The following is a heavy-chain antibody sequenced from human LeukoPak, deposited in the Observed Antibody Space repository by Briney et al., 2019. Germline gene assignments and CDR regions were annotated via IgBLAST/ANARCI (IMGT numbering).Heavy chain of an antibody. CDR2: IIPILGIA. D-gene: IGHD3-3*01. V-gene: IGHV1-69*04. CDR1: GGTFSSYA. J-gene: IGHJ3*02. Sequence: SVKVSCKASGGTFSSYAISWVRQAPGQGLEWMGRIIPILGIANYAQKFQGRVTITTDESTSTAYMELSSLRSEDTAVYYCAAYYDAHAFDIWGQGTMVTVSS. CDR3: AAYYDAHAFDI.